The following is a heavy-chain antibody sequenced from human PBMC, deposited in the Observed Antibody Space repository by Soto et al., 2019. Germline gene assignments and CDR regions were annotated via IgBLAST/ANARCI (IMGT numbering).Heavy chain of an antibody. D-gene: IGHD3-3*01. CDR3: AKDREDYDFWSGYSPSPLQH. CDR1: GDSVSSKNAA. V-gene: IGHV6-1*01. Sequence: SQTLSLTCAISGDSVSSKNAAWNWIRQSPSRGLEWLGRTYYRSKWFNGYAVSLKGRITINPDTSKNQFSLQLNSLTPEDTAVYYCAKDREDYDFWSGYSPSPLQHWGQGTLVTV. CDR2: TYYRSKWFN. J-gene: IGHJ1*01.